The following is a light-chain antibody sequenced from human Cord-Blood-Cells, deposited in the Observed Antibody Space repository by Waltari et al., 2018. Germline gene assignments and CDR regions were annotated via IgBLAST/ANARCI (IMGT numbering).Light chain of an antibody. CDR3: KQYNSYPYT. V-gene: IGKV1-5*03. J-gene: IGKJ2*01. Sequence: DIQMTQSPSTLSASVGYRVTITCRASQSISSWLAWYQQKPGKAPKLLIYKASSLESGVPSRLSGSGSGTEFTITISSMQTDDFATYYCKQYNSYPYTFGQGTKLEIK. CDR1: QSISSW. CDR2: KAS.